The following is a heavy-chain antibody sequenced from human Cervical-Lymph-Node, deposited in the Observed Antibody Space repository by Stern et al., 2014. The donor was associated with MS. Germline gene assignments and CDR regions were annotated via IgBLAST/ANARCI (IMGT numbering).Heavy chain of an antibody. CDR3: ARGGAVTTSDYYLDY. V-gene: IGHV3-30*01. CDR2: ISDDGSDK. D-gene: IGHD4-17*01. Sequence: QVQLVESGGGVVQPGRSLRLSCAASGFTFSYHAMHWVRQAPGQGLEWVALISDDGSDKNDADSVKGRFTISRDNSRNTLYLQMNSLRLDDTAVYYCARGGAVTTSDYYLDYWGQGILVTVSS. CDR1: GFTFSYHA. J-gene: IGHJ4*02.